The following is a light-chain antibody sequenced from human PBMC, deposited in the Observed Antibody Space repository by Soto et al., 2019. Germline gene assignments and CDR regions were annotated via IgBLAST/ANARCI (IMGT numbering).Light chain of an antibody. V-gene: IGKV1-39*01. CDR3: QQSYSTPRYT. Sequence: DIQMTQSPSSLSASVGDRVTITCRASQSISSYLNWYQQKPGKAPKLLIYAASSLQSGVPSRFSGSASGTDFTLTISSLQPEDFATYYCQQSYSTPRYTFGQGTKLEIK. J-gene: IGKJ2*01. CDR1: QSISSY. CDR2: AAS.